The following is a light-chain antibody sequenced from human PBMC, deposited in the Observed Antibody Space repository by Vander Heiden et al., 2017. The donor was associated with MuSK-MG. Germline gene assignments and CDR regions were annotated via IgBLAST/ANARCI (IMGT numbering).Light chain of an antibody. V-gene: IGKV3-11*01. CDR2: DSS. CDR3: QQRSLETPVDR. CDR1: QNINNY. J-gene: IGKJ1*01. Sequence: ELVLTQSPVTLSLSPGERATLSCRASQNINNYLAWYQQKPGQATRLLIFDSSNRATGIPARFSGSGCGTDFNLTISSLEPQDVAFDFCQQRSLETPVDRFGRGTKVEIK.